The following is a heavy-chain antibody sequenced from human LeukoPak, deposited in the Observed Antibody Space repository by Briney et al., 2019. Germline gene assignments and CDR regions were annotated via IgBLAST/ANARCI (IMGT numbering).Heavy chain of an antibody. J-gene: IGHJ3*02. CDR2: ISSSSSYI. V-gene: IGHV3-21*01. D-gene: IGHD3-22*01. Sequence: GGSLRLSCAASGFTVSGNYMSWVRPAPGKGLEWVSSISSSSSYIYYADSVKGRFTISRDNAKNSLYLQMNSLRAEDTAVYYCARDLPMIGQGQRGAFDIWGQGTMVTVSS. CDR1: GFTVSGNY. CDR3: ARDLPMIGQGQRGAFDI.